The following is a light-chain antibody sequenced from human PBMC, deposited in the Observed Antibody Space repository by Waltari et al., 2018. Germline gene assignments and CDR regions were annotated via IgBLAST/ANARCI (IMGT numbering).Light chain of an antibody. CDR3: CSYVGRNIWV. Sequence: QSALTQPASVSGSPGQSITISCTGTSSAVGFYNLVSWYQQHPDKAPNLLVYEVIERPSGVSNRFSGSKSGNTASLTISGLQAEDEADYYCCSYVGRNIWVFGGGTKVTVL. CDR1: SSAVGFYNL. J-gene: IGLJ3*02. CDR2: EVI. V-gene: IGLV2-23*02.